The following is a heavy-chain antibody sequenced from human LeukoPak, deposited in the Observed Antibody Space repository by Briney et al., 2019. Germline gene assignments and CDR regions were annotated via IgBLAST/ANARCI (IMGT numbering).Heavy chain of an antibody. Sequence: ASVKVSCKASGFTFSGYYMHWVRQAPGKGLEWMGGFDPEDGETIYARKFQGRVTMTEDTSTDTAYMELSSLRSEDTAVYYCATASYGSGSSQNNWFDPWGQGTLVTVSS. CDR3: ATASYGSGSSQNNWFDP. CDR1: GFTFSGYY. V-gene: IGHV1-24*01. CDR2: FDPEDGET. D-gene: IGHD3-10*01. J-gene: IGHJ5*02.